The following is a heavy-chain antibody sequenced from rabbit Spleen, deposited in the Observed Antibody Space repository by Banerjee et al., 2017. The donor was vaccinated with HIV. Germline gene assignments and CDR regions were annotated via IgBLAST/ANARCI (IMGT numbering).Heavy chain of an antibody. CDR1: GFDFSSNYY. D-gene: IGHD8-1*01. J-gene: IGHJ6*01. CDR3: ARDTGSSFSSYGMDL. Sequence: QSLEESGGGLVQPEGSLTLTCKASGFDFSSNYYMSWVRQAPGKGLEWIACIDAGSSAFTYFATWAKGRFTISKTSSTTVTLQMTRLTAADTATYFCARDTGSSFSSYGMDLWGQGTLVTVS. CDR2: IDAGSSAFT. V-gene: IGHV1S40*01.